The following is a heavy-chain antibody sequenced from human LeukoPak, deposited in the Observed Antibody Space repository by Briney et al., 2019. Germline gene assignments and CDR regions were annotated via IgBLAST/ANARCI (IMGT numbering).Heavy chain of an antibody. Sequence: SETLSLTCTVPGGSISSYYWSWIRQPPGEGLEWSGYIYYSGSTNYNPSLKCRVTISVDTSKNQFSLNLSSVTAAARTGHWFARRLWFWGGAFWCDLWGQGTLVTV. V-gene: IGHV4-59*01. D-gene: IGHD3-10*01. CDR3: ARRLWFWGGAFWCDL. CDR1: GGSISSYY. J-gene: IGHJ5*02. CDR2: IYYSGST.